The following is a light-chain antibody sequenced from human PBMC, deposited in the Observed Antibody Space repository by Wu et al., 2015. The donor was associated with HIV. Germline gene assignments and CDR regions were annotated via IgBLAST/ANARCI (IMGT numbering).Light chain of an antibody. CDR3: QQSNSYPQT. V-gene: IGKV1-13*02. Sequence: AIQLTQSPSSLSPSVGDRVTITCRASQGINNALAWYQHKPGKAPNVLIYDASSLESGVPSRFSGSGSGTDFTLTISSLQPEDFATYYCQQSNSYPQTFGQGTRLEIK. J-gene: IGKJ2*01. CDR1: QGINNA. CDR2: DAS.